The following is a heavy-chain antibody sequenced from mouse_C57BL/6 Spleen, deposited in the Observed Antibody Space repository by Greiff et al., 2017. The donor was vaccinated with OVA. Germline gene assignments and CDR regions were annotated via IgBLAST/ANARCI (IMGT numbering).Heavy chain of an antibody. CDR2: IDPETGGT. CDR3: HYDAGS. CDR1: GYTFTDYE. D-gene: IGHD2-4*01. Sequence: VQLQESGAELVRPGASVTLSCKASGYTFTDYEMHWVKQTPVHGLEWIGAIDPETGGTAYNQKFKGKAILTADKSSSTAYMELRSLTSEDTAVYYCHYDAGSWGQGTTLTVSS. V-gene: IGHV1-15*01. J-gene: IGHJ2*01.